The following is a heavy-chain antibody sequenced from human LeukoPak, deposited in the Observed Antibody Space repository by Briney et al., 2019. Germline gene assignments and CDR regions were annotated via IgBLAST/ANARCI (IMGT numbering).Heavy chain of an antibody. CDR1: GYSFSSYW. CDR3: ARRSDSSGYYRAFDY. CDR2: ISPGGSDT. Sequence: GESLKISCKGSGYSFSSYWIAWVRQMPGEGLEWMGVISPGGSDTRYSPSFQGQVTISADKSISTAYLQWSSLKASDTAIYYCARRSDSSGYYRAFDYWGQGTLVTVSS. D-gene: IGHD3-22*01. V-gene: IGHV5-51*01. J-gene: IGHJ4*02.